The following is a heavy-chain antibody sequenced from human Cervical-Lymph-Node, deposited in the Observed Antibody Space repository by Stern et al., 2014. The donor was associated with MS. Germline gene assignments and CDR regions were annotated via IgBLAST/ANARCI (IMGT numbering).Heavy chain of an antibody. CDR3: ARVTEFLRFFDPDY. J-gene: IGHJ4*02. CDR1: GGAVRSVARY. D-gene: IGHD3/OR15-3a*01. CDR2: ISYSGNT. Sequence: QVHLAQSGPGLVKPSQTLSLTCTVSGGAVRSVARYWSWFRQPPGKGLEWIGVISYSGNTYYIPSFQVRVTISKASSKNQFSLQLRSVTAADTAVYYCARVTEFLRFFDPDYWGQGTRVTVSS. V-gene: IGHV4-31*03.